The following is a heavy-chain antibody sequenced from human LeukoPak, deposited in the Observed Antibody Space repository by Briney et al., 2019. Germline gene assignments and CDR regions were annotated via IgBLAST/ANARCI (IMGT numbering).Heavy chain of an antibody. D-gene: IGHD2-8*01. CDR2: IIPILGIA. CDR1: GGTFSSYA. V-gene: IGHV1-69*04. Sequence: SVKVSCKASGGTFSSYAISWVRQAPGQGLEWMGRIIPILGIANYAQKFQGRVTITADKSTSTAYMELSSLRSEDTAVYYCAXXXXXXVTXRLKPPFDYWGQGTLVTVSS. CDR3: AXXXXXXVTXRLKPPFDY. J-gene: IGHJ4*02.